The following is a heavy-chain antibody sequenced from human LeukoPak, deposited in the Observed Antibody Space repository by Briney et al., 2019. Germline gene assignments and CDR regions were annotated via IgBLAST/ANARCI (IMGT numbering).Heavy chain of an antibody. Sequence: PSETLSLTCAVSGGSISSGTWWGWVRQPPGKGLEWIGEIYHSGSTNYKPSLKSRVTISVDKSRNQFSLKLSSVTAADTAVYYCATMRSRKNYWGQGTLVTVSS. V-gene: IGHV4-4*02. CDR2: IYHSGST. CDR3: ATMRSRKNY. J-gene: IGHJ4*02. CDR1: GGSISSGTW.